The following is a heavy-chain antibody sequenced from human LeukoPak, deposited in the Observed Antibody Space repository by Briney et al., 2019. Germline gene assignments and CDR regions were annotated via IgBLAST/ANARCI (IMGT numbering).Heavy chain of an antibody. CDR3: ARGLDASMETAYDY. CDR1: GGSFNAYA. J-gene: IGHJ4*02. Sequence: SVKVSCKASGGSFNAYAISWVRQVPGQGLEWMGGIIPIFGTSNYAQKLQGRVTISTDESTSTAYMEVSSLRSEDTAIYYCARGLDASMETAYDYWGQGTLVTVSS. CDR2: IIPIFGTS. D-gene: IGHD5-18*01. V-gene: IGHV1-69*05.